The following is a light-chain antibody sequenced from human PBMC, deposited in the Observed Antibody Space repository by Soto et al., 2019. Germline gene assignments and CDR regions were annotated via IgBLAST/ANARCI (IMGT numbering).Light chain of an antibody. CDR3: QQYDKWPLT. J-gene: IGKJ4*01. Sequence: EIVMTQSPATLSVSPGEGATLSCRTSPSVDSNLAWYQQKPGQAPRLLIFGASIRATGIPARFSGSGSGTDFTLTISSLQSEDFAVYICQQYDKWPLTFGGGTKVDIK. CDR1: PSVDSN. CDR2: GAS. V-gene: IGKV3D-15*01.